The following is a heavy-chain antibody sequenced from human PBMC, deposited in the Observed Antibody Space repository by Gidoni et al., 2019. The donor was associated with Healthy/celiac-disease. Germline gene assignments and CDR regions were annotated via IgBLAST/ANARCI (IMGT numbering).Heavy chain of an antibody. Sequence: QVQLQQWGAGLLKPSETLSLTCAVYGGSFSGYYWSWIRPPPGKGLEWIGEINHSGSTTYNPSLKSRVTISVDTSKNQFSLKLSSVTAADTAVYYCARGRKVRGVIKCLDPWGQGTLVTVSS. D-gene: IGHD3-10*01. V-gene: IGHV4-34*01. J-gene: IGHJ5*02. CDR3: ARGRKVRGVIKCLDP. CDR2: INHSGST. CDR1: GGSFSGYY.